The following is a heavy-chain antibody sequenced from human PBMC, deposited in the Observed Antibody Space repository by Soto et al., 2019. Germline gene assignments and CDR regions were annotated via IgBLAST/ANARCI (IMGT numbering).Heavy chain of an antibody. Sequence: QITVKGSGPTLVKPTQSLTLTCSLSGISLSTSGVGWGWIRQTPGKTLEWLALIYWNDDKHYTPSLESRLTITEDTSKNQEVLTITNMDPVDTPTYYCARGLATLPVFGFDVWGEGTVVT. CDR2: IYWNDDK. D-gene: IGHD6-6*01. CDR1: GISLSTSGVG. V-gene: IGHV2-5*01. CDR3: ARGLATLPVFGFDV. J-gene: IGHJ3*01.